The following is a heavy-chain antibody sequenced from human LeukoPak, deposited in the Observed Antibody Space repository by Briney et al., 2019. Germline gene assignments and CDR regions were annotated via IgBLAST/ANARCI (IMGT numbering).Heavy chain of an antibody. CDR3: ARDLDYYGSGGEWFDP. D-gene: IGHD3-10*01. CDR1: GGSISSYY. CDR2: SYYSGST. J-gene: IGHJ5*02. V-gene: IGHV4-59*01. Sequence: KPSETLSLTCTVSGGSISSYYWSWIRQPPGKGLEWIGYSYYSGSTNYNPSLKSRVTISVDTSKNQFSLKLSSVTAADTAVYYCARDLDYYGSGGEWFDPWGQGTLVTVSS.